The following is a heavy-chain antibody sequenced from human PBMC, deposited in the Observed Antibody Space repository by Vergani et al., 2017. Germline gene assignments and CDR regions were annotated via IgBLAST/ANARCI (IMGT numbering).Heavy chain of an antibody. J-gene: IGHJ3*02. CDR3: ARSLYYYGSGSSGGAFDI. V-gene: IGHV1-69*01. D-gene: IGHD3-10*01. CDR1: GGTFSSYA. CDR2: IIPIFGTA. Sequence: QVQLVQSGAEVKKPGSSVKVSCKASGGTFSSYAISWVRQAPGPGLEWMGGIIPIFGTANYAQKFQGRVTITADESTSTAYMELSSLRSEATAVYYCARSLYYYGSGSSGGAFDIWGQGTMVTVSS.